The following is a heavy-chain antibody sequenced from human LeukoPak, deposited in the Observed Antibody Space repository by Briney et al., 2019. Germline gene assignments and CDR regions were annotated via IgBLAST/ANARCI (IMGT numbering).Heavy chain of an antibody. Sequence: SETLSLTCSVSGYSISSGYYWGWIRQPPGRGLEWIGSIYYTGGTLYNPSLKSRVSMSVDTSTNQFSLKLTSVAAADTAVYYCARDRTGRNTAQDDYWGQGTLVTVSS. CDR1: GYSISSGYY. CDR2: IYYTGGT. D-gene: IGHD5-18*01. V-gene: IGHV4-38-2*02. J-gene: IGHJ4*02. CDR3: ARDRTGRNTAQDDY.